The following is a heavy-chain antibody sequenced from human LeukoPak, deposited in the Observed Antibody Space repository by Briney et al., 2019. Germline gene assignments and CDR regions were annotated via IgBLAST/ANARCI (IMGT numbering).Heavy chain of an antibody. CDR3: ARASYYYGSGSYYRSPFDY. Sequence: ASVKVSCKASGYTFTSYDINWVRQATGQGLEWMGWMNPNSGNTGYVQKFQGRVTMTRNTSISTAYMELSSLRSEDTAVYYCARASYYYGSGSYYRSPFDYWGQGTLVTVSS. D-gene: IGHD3-10*01. CDR2: MNPNSGNT. V-gene: IGHV1-8*01. J-gene: IGHJ4*02. CDR1: GYTFTSYD.